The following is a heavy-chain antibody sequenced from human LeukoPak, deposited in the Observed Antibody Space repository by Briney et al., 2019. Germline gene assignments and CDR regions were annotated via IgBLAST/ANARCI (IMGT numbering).Heavy chain of an antibody. CDR2: IYYSGST. CDR1: GGSISSSSSY. J-gene: IGHJ4*02. Sequence: SETLSLTCTVSGGSISSSSSYWGWIRQPPGKGLEWIGSIYYSGSTYYNPSLKSRVTISVDTSKNQFSLKLSSVTAADTAVYYCARETYCSGGSCYSYYFDYWGQGTLVTVSS. CDR3: ARETYCSGGSCYSYYFDY. D-gene: IGHD2-15*01. V-gene: IGHV4-39*02.